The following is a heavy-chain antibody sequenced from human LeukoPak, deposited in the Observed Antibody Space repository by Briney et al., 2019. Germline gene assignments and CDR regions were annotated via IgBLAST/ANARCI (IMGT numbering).Heavy chain of an antibody. Sequence: SETLSLTCAVYGGSFSGYYWSWIRQPPGKGLEWIGDIYHTGSTTYSPSLKSRVTISVDTSKKQFSLSLNSVTAADTAVYYCARVGYPTQRRVLSAVTIPTAGAFDVWGQGTLVTVSS. CDR1: GGSFSGYY. J-gene: IGHJ3*01. CDR2: IYHTGST. CDR3: ARVGYPTQRRVLSAVTIPTAGAFDV. D-gene: IGHD4-17*01. V-gene: IGHV4-34*01.